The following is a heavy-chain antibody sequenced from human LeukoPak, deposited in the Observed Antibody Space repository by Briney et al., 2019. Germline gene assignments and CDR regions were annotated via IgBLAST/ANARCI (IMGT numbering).Heavy chain of an antibody. CDR1: GTTVSDFY. J-gene: IGHJ4*02. V-gene: IGHV4-59*08. Sequence: PSETLSLTCNVSGTTVSDFYWTWIRQPPGKGLGWIGYMFYNGRTNYNPSLESRVTISVDTSKNQFSLKLTSVTAADTALYYCARGGDINVAGIIDSWGQGTRVIVSS. CDR3: ARGGDINVAGIIDS. D-gene: IGHD6-19*01. CDR2: MFYNGRT.